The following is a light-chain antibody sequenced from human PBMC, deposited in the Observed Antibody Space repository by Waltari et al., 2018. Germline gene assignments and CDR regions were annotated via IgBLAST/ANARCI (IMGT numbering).Light chain of an antibody. Sequence: SYVLTQPPSVSVAPGQTARITCDGNKIGSKNVHWYQQKPGQAPVLVVYEDGARPSGIAERFSGSNSGNTATLTISGVDAGDEADYYCQVWDSGSDHYVFGTVTKVTVL. V-gene: IGLV3-21*02. CDR3: QVWDSGSDHYV. J-gene: IGLJ1*01. CDR2: EDG. CDR1: KIGSKN.